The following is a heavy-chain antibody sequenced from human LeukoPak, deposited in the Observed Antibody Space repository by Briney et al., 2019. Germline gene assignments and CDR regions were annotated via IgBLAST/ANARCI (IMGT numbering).Heavy chain of an antibody. Sequence: SETLSLTCTVSGGSISSGSYYWSWIRQPAGKGLEWIGRIYTSGSTNYNPSLMSRVTISVDTSKNQFSLKLSSVTAADTAVYYCARLGYSYGYPPLYFDYWGQGTLVTVSS. V-gene: IGHV4-61*02. J-gene: IGHJ4*02. CDR3: ARLGYSYGYPPLYFDY. CDR2: IYTSGST. CDR1: GGSISSGSYY. D-gene: IGHD5-18*01.